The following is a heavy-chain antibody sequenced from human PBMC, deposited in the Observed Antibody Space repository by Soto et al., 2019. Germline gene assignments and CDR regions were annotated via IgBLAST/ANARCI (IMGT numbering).Heavy chain of an antibody. V-gene: IGHV4-59*01. CDR3: ARDRTPSYGSGGLFDP. Sequence: SETLSLTCTVSGGSISSYYWSWIRQPPGKGLEWIGYIYYSGSTNYNPSLKSRVTISVDTSKNQFSLKLSSVTAADTAVYYCARDRTPSYGSGGLFDPWGQGTLVTVSS. J-gene: IGHJ5*02. CDR1: GGSISSYY. D-gene: IGHD3-10*01. CDR2: IYYSGST.